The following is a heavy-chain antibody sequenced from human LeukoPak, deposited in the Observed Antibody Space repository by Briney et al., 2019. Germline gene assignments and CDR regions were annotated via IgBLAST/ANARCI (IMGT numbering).Heavy chain of an antibody. CDR1: GFTFTSSD. J-gene: IGHJ4*02. Sequence: GGSLRLSCVASGFTFTSSDFNWIRQAPGKGLEWLSTITRSGSNLYYADSVKGRFTISRDDAKDSVYLQMESLRVEDTAIYYWEKNFASGAQGPLVTVSS. CDR3: EKNFAS. V-gene: IGHV3-21*01. CDR2: ITRSGSNL.